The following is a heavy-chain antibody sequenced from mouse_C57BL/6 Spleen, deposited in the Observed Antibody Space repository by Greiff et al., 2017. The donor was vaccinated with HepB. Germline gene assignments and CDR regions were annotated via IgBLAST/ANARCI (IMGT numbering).Heavy chain of an antibody. CDR1: GFNIKDDY. V-gene: IGHV14-4*01. Sequence: EVQLQQSGAELVRPGASVKLSCTASGFNIKDDYMHWVKQRPEQGLEWIGWIDTENGDTEYASKFQGKATITADTSSNTAYLQLSSLTSEDTAVYYCTTWLLGFDYWGQGTTLTVSS. J-gene: IGHJ2*01. CDR2: IDTENGDT. CDR3: TTWLLGFDY. D-gene: IGHD2-3*01.